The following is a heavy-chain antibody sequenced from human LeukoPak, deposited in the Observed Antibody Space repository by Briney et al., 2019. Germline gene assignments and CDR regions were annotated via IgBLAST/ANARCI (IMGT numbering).Heavy chain of an antibody. Sequence: ASVKVSCKTSGYSFTSQDMHWVGQAPGQRGEGVGCISPNNGKGQYSQEFQGRVTITRDRSARTAYVELSSLRSEDMPVYYCTLYNFWGQGTLVTVSS. V-gene: IGHV1-3*03. CDR1: GYSFTSQD. D-gene: IGHD2-2*02. J-gene: IGHJ4*02. CDR2: ISPNNGKG. CDR3: TLYNF.